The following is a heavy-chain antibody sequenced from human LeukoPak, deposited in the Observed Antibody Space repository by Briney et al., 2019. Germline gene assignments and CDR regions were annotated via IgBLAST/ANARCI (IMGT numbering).Heavy chain of an antibody. CDR2: IYPGDSDT. J-gene: IGHJ3*02. CDR3: ARHLYWGVGATSAFDI. D-gene: IGHD1-26*01. CDR1: GYRFSNHW. V-gene: IGHV5-51*01. Sequence: GESLKISCKASGYRFSNHWIGWVRQMPGKGLEWMGIIYPGDSDTRNSPSFQGQVTISADKSISTAYLQWSSLKASDTAMYYCARHLYWGVGATSAFDIWGQGTMVTVSS.